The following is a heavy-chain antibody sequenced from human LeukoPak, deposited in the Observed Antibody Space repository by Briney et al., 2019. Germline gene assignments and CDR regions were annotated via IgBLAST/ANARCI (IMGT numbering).Heavy chain of an antibody. V-gene: IGHV3-23*01. Sequence: GGSLRLSCAASGFTFSSYAMNWVRQAPGKGLEWVSGISNSGGSTYYADSVKGRFTNSRDNSKNTLYLQMNSLRAEDTAVYYCAKETSSSFDYWGQGTLVTVSS. D-gene: IGHD6-6*01. CDR1: GFTFSSYA. CDR3: AKETSSSFDY. J-gene: IGHJ4*02. CDR2: ISNSGGST.